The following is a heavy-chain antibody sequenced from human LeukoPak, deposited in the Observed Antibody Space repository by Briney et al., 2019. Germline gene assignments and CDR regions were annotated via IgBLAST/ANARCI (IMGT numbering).Heavy chain of an antibody. CDR1: GYTFSNYG. CDR3: TIIPNVILFTHYFEY. V-gene: IGHV1-18*01. J-gene: IGHJ4*02. Sequence: ASVKVSCKASGYTFSNYGISLVRQAPGQGLEWMGWINGYNGNTNYSQSFQGRVAMTTDTSTSTAYMELRRLRSDDTAVYYCTIIPNVILFTHYFEYWGQGTLVTVSS. CDR2: INGYNGNT. D-gene: IGHD2-21*01.